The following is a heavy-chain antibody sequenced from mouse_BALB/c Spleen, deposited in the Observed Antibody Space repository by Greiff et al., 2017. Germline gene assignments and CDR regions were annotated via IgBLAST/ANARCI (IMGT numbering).Heavy chain of an antibody. CDR3: ARPAISYAMDY. V-gene: IGHV5-17*02. Sequence: EVQGVESGGGLVQPGGSRKLSCAASGFTFSSFGMHWVRQAPEKGLEWVAYISSGSSTIYYADTVKGRFTISRDNPKNTLFLQMTSLRSEDTAMYYCARPAISYAMDYWGQGTSVTVSS. CDR2: ISSGSSTI. CDR1: GFTFSSFG. D-gene: IGHD1-2*01. J-gene: IGHJ4*01.